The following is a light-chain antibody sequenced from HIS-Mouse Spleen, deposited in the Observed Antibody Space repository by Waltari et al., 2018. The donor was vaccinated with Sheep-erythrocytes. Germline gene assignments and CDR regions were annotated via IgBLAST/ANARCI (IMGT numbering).Light chain of an antibody. CDR1: SSDVGSYNL. J-gene: IGLJ1*01. Sequence: QSALTQPPSVSGSPGQSVTISCTGTSSDVGSYNLVSWYQQPPGTAPKLMIYEVSNRPSGVPDRFSGSKSGNTASLTISGLQAEDEADYYCCSYAGSYNHVFATGTKVTVL. CDR3: CSYAGSYNHV. V-gene: IGLV2-18*02. CDR2: EVS.